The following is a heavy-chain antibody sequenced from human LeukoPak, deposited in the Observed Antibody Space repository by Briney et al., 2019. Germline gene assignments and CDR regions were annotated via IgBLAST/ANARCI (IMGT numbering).Heavy chain of an antibody. V-gene: IGHV5-51*01. Sequence: GESLRISCKGSGYSFTSYWIGWVRQVPGKGLEWMGIIWPDDSDKRYSPSFQGQVTISADKSISTAYLQWSSLKASDTAMYYCARQGKDGYRVVDYWGQGTLVTVSS. CDR1: GYSFTSYW. CDR3: ARQGKDGYRVVDY. D-gene: IGHD5-24*01. J-gene: IGHJ4*02. CDR2: IWPDDSDK.